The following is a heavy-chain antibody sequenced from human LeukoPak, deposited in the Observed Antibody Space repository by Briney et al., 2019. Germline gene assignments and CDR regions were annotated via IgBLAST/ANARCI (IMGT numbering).Heavy chain of an antibody. J-gene: IGHJ5*02. CDR3: ARSGSYPEYNWFDP. CDR1: GYTFTGYY. Sequence: ASVKVSCKASGYTFTGYYMHWVRQAPGQGLEWMGWINPNSGGTNYAQKFQGRVTMTRDTPISTAYMELSRLRSDDTAVYYCARSGSYPEYNWFDPWGQGTLVTVSS. D-gene: IGHD1-26*01. V-gene: IGHV1-2*02. CDR2: INPNSGGT.